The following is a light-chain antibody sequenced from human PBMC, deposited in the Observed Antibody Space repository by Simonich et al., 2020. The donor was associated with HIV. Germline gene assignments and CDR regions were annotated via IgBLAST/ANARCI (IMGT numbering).Light chain of an antibody. CDR1: QSVLYSSNNKNY. Sequence: DIVMTQSPDPLAVSLGERATINCKSSQSVLYSSNNKNYLAWYQQKPRQPPKLLIYWASTRESGVPDRFSGSGSGTDFTLTISSLQAEDVAVYYCQQYYSSPFTFGPGTKVDIK. CDR3: QQYYSSPFT. CDR2: WAS. V-gene: IGKV4-1*01. J-gene: IGKJ3*01.